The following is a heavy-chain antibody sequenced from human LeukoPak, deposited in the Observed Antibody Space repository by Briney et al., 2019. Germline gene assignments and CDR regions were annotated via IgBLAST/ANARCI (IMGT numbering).Heavy chain of an antibody. D-gene: IGHD2-2*01. J-gene: IGHJ4*02. V-gene: IGHV4-39*07. CDR1: GGSISSSSYY. CDR3: ARVKIVVVPAAIDPCYFDY. CDR2: IYYSGST. Sequence: SETLSLTCTVSGGSISSSSYYWGWIRQPPGKGLEWIGSIYYSGSTYYNPSLKSRVTISVDASEKQISLSLRSVTAADTAMYYCARVKIVVVPAAIDPCYFDYWGQGTLVTVSS.